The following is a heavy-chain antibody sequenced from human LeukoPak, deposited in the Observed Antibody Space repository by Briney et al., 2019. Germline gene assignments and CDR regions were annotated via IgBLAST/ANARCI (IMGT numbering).Heavy chain of an antibody. CDR1: GGSISSYY. Sequence: SETLSLTCTVSGGSISSYYWSWIRQPAGKGLEWIGRIYTSGSTNYNPSLKSRVTMSVDTSKNQFSLKLSSVTAADTAVYYCARDFPPGIVGAKHDGFDYWGQGTLVTVSS. CDR2: IYTSGST. CDR3: ARDFPPGIVGAKHDGFDY. V-gene: IGHV4-4*07. D-gene: IGHD1-26*01. J-gene: IGHJ4*02.